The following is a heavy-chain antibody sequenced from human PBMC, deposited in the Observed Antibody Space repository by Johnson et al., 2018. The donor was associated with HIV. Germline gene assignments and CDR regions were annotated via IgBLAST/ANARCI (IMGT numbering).Heavy chain of an antibody. CDR1: GFTFSSYG. CDR3: AKIAAAGTYDAFDI. CDR2: ISYDGSNK. V-gene: IGHV3-30*18. Sequence: QVQLVESGGGVVQPGRSLRLSCAASGFTFSSYGMHWVRQAPGKGLEWVAVISYDGSNKYYADSVKGRFTISRDNSKNTLYLQLNSLIAEDTAVYYWAKIAAAGTYDAFDIWGQGTMVTVSS. D-gene: IGHD6-13*01. J-gene: IGHJ3*02.